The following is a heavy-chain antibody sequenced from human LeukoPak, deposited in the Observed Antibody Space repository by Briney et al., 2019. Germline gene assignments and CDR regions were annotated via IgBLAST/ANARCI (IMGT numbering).Heavy chain of an antibody. CDR3: ARGGSPPEALGDTFDI. J-gene: IGHJ3*02. V-gene: IGHV3-74*01. D-gene: IGHD1-26*01. CDR2: IKSDGGSK. Sequence: PGGSLRLSCAASGFTFSSYWMHWVRQAPGKGLVWVSRIKSDGGSKTYADSVEGRFTISRDNAKNTLCLQMDSLGVEDTAVYYCARGGSPPEALGDTFDIWGQGTMVTVSS. CDR1: GFTFSSYW.